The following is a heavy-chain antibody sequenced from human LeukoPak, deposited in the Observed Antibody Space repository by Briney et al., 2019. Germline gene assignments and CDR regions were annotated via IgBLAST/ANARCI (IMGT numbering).Heavy chain of an antibody. Sequence: SVKVSCKASGGTFSSYAISWVRQAPGQGLEWMGGIIPIFGTANYAQKFQGRVTITTDESTSTAYMELSSLRSKDTAVYYCASGGHSYGYLNDYWGQGTLVTVSS. J-gene: IGHJ4*02. CDR1: GGTFSSYA. CDR2: IIPIFGTA. V-gene: IGHV1-69*05. D-gene: IGHD5-18*01. CDR3: ASGGHSYGYLNDY.